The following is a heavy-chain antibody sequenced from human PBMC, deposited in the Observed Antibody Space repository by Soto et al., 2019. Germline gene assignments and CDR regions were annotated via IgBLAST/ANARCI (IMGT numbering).Heavy chain of an antibody. CDR3: TSDGRKDQLPSSYISSGRDA. D-gene: IGHD2-2*01. CDR1: GFTFSRSS. Sequence: EVQLLESGGNLAQPGGSLRLSCAASGFTFSRSSMNWVRQAPGKGLEWVSSISGGGASIDYADSVKGRFIISRANAKNSMHLQLNSLKDAATAAYYCTSDGRKDQLPSSYISSGRDAWGQGTTVT. CDR2: ISGGGASI. V-gene: IGHV3-48*02. J-gene: IGHJ6*02.